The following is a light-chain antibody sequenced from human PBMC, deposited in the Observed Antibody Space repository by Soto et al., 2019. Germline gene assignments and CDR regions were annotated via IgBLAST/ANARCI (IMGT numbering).Light chain of an antibody. J-gene: IGKJ4*01. CDR1: QGIRNG. CDR3: QQANSFPGT. CDR2: AAS. V-gene: IGKV1-12*01. Sequence: DIQTTQSPSSVPASAAGRVTITCRASQGIRNGLGWYQKKPGQAPKRLIYAASSLQSGVPSRFSGSGSGTDFSLTISSLQAEDFATYYCQQANSFPGTFGGGTKVDIK.